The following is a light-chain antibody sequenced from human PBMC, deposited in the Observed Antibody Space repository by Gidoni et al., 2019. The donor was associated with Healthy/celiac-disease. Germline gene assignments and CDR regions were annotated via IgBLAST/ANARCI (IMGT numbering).Light chain of an antibody. CDR2: DVS. Sequence: QSALTQPASVSGPPGQSITIPCTGTSSDVGGYNYVSWYQQHPGKAPKLMIYDVSNRPSGVSNRFSGSKSGNTASLTISGLQAEDEADYYCSSYTSSSTPVVFGGGTKLTVL. CDR1: SSDVGGYNY. V-gene: IGLV2-14*01. CDR3: SSYTSSSTPVV. J-gene: IGLJ2*01.